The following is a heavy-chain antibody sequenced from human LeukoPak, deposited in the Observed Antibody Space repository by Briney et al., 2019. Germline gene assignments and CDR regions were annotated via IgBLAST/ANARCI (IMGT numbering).Heavy chain of an antibody. Sequence: GGSVRLSCAASGFTFSSDGMHWVRQAPGKGLEWVAVISYDGSNKYYADSVKGRFTISRDNPKNTLYLQMNSLRAEDTAVYYCAKDRSGSYEAFDIWGQGTMVTVSS. V-gene: IGHV3-30*18. CDR2: ISYDGSNK. J-gene: IGHJ3*02. CDR1: GFTFSSDG. D-gene: IGHD1-26*01. CDR3: AKDRSGSYEAFDI.